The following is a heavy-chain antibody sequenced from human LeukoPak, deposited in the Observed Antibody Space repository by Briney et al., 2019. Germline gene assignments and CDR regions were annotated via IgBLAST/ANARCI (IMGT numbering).Heavy chain of an antibody. J-gene: IGHJ4*02. V-gene: IGHV4-61*02. D-gene: IGHD2-2*01. CDR2: IYGTGST. Sequence: PSQTLSLTCTVSGDSISSGSYYWSWIRQPAGKGLEWIGRIYGTGSTNYNPSLRSRVTISVDTSKNQFSLKLSSVTAADTAVYYCEREGCSSTNCYPPFDSWGQGTLVTVPS. CDR1: GDSISSGSYY. CDR3: EREGCSSTNCYPPFDS.